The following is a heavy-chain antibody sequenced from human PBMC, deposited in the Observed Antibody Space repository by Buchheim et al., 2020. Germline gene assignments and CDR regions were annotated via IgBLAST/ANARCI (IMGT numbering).Heavy chain of an antibody. V-gene: IGHV1-2*02. Sequence: QVQLVQSGAEVKKPGASVKVSCKASGYTFTGYYMHWVRQAPGQGLEWMGWINPNSSGTNYAQKFQGRVTMTRDTSISTAYMELSRLRSDDTAVYYCAREKYCSGGSCYSDTYYGMDVWGQGTT. CDR2: INPNSSGT. J-gene: IGHJ6*02. CDR3: AREKYCSGGSCYSDTYYGMDV. CDR1: GYTFTGYY. D-gene: IGHD2-15*01.